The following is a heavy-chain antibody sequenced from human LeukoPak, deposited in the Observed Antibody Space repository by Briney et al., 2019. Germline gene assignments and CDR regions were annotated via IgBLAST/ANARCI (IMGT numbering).Heavy chain of an antibody. V-gene: IGHV4-59*01. J-gene: IGHJ4*02. D-gene: IGHD3-22*01. Sequence: SETLSLTCSVSGGSISSYYWSWIRQPPGKGLEWIGYIYYSGSPNYNPSLKSRVTISVDTSKNQFSLTLSSVTAADTAVIYCAREGRNYYDSSGYDGWGQGTLVTASS. CDR2: IYYSGSP. CDR3: AREGRNYYDSSGYDG. CDR1: GGSISSYY.